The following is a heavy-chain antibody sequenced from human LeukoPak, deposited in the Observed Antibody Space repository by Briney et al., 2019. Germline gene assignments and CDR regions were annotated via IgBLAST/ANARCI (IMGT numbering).Heavy chain of an antibody. J-gene: IGHJ4*02. D-gene: IGHD6-13*01. CDR3: AGHHQAYSRTY. CDR1: GFTFSSYW. CDR2: ISTDGSST. Sequence: GGSPRLSCAASGFTFSSYWMQWVRQAPGKGLVWVSRISTDGSSTTYADSVKGRFTISRDNAKNTVFLQMNSLRAEDTAVYYCAGHHQAYSRTYWGQGSLVTVSS. V-gene: IGHV3-74*03.